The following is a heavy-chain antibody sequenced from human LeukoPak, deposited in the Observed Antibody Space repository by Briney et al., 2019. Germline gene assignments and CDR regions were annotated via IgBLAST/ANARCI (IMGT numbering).Heavy chain of an antibody. CDR3: ARGRGYSYAFKYYFDC. V-gene: IGHV1-2*02. Sequence: ASVKVSCKASGYTFTGYYMHWVRQAPGQGLEWMGWINPNSGGTNYAQKFQGRVTMTRDTSISTAYMELSRLRSDDTAVYYCARGRGYSYAFKYYFDCWGQGTLVTVSS. CDR2: INPNSGGT. J-gene: IGHJ4*02. CDR1: GYTFTGYY. D-gene: IGHD5-18*01.